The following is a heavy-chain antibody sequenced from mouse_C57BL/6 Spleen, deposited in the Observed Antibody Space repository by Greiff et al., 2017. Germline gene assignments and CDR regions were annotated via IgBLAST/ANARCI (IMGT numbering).Heavy chain of an antibody. J-gene: IGHJ4*01. CDR1: GYTFTSYW. Sequence: QVQLQQPGTELVKPGASVKMSCKASGYTFTSYWMPWVKQRPGQGLEWIGNINPSNGGTNYNEKFKSKATLTVDTSSSTAYMQLSSLTSEDSAVXYCARDDSEPYYYGGEDAMDYWGQGTSVTVSS. CDR3: ARDDSEPYYYGGEDAMDY. V-gene: IGHV1-53*01. D-gene: IGHD1-1*01. CDR2: INPSNGGT.